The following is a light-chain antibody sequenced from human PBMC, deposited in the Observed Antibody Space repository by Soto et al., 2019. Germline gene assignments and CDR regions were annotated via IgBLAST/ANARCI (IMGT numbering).Light chain of an antibody. CDR2: EVS. CDR1: NNDVGSYNF. Sequence: QSVLTQPASVSGSPGQSITISCTGTNNDVGSYNFVSWYQQRPGKAPKLMIYEVSKRPSGISSRFSGSKSGNTASLTISGLQAEDEADYYCCSYAGNSPVVFGGGTQLTVL. CDR3: CSYAGNSPVV. J-gene: IGLJ2*01. V-gene: IGLV2-23*02.